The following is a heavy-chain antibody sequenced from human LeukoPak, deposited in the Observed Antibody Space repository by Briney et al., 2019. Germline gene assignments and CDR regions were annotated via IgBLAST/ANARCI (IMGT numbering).Heavy chain of an antibody. V-gene: IGHV3-30-3*01. CDR3: ARGDGGVNSLPYYYYGMDV. D-gene: IGHD3-16*01. J-gene: IGHJ6*02. CDR1: GFTFSSYA. Sequence: GGSLRLSCAASGFTFSSYAMLWVRQAPGKGLEWVAVISYDGSNKYYADPVKGRFTISRDNSKNTLYLQMNSLRAEDTAVYYCARGDGGVNSLPYYYYGMDVWGQGTTVTVSS. CDR2: ISYDGSNK.